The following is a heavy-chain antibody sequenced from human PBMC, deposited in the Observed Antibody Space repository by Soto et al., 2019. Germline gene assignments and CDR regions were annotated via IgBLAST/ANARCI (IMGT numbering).Heavy chain of an antibody. V-gene: IGHV2-5*02. CDR2: IYWDDDK. CDR1: GFSLSTSGVG. CDR3: ARQVALGSGYYFAY. D-gene: IGHD3-3*01. Sequence: QITLQESGPTLVKPTETLTLTCTFSGFSLSTSGVGVGWIRQPPGKALEWLALIYWDDDKRYRPSLKSRLNIAKDTSKNQVVLTMTNVDPVDTATYYCARQVALGSGYYFAYWGQGTLVTVSS. J-gene: IGHJ4*02.